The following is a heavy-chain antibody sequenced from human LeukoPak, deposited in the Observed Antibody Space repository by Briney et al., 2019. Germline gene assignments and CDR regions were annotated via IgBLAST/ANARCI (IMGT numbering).Heavy chain of an antibody. V-gene: IGHV3-9*01. Sequence: PGGSLRLSCAASGFTFDDYAMHWVRQAPGKGLEWVSGISWNSGSIGYADSVEGRFTISRDNAKNSLYLQMNSLRAEDTALYYCAKGGPYDILTGPNNWFDPWGQGTLVTVSS. CDR2: ISWNSGSI. D-gene: IGHD3-9*01. CDR3: AKGGPYDILTGPNNWFDP. CDR1: GFTFDDYA. J-gene: IGHJ5*02.